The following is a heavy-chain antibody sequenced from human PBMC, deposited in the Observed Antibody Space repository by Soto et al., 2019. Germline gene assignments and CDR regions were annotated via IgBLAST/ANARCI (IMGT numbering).Heavy chain of an antibody. CDR1: EFTFSNHG. Sequence: GGSLRLSCAASEFTFSNHGMHWVRQAPGKGLEWVAVIWFDGSQKYYGDSVKGRFTISRDNSKNTLYLEMNSLRAEDTGVYYCARDFLVATRPHYGMDVWGQGTTVTVSS. J-gene: IGHJ6*02. V-gene: IGHV3-33*01. CDR2: IWFDGSQK. D-gene: IGHD5-12*01. CDR3: ARDFLVATRPHYGMDV.